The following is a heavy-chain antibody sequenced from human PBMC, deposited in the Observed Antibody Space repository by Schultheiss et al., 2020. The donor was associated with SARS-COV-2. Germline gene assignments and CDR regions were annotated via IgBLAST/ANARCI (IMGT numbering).Heavy chain of an antibody. D-gene: IGHD7-27*01. V-gene: IGHV3-23*01. CDR3: ARVREVLVSHPTWGAFDI. CDR1: GFTFSNAW. CDR2: ISGSGGST. Sequence: GGSLRLSCAASGFTFSNAWMSWVRQAPGKGLEWVSAISGSGGSTYYADSVKGRFTISRDNSKNTLYLQMNSLRAEDTAVYYCARVREVLVSHPTWGAFDIWGQGTMVTVSS. J-gene: IGHJ3*02.